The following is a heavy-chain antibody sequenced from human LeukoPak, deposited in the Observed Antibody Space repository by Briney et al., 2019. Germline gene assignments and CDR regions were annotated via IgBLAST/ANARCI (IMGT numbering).Heavy chain of an antibody. J-gene: IGHJ4*02. D-gene: IGHD3-3*01. Sequence: GGSLRLSCAASGFSLSNSAMSWVRQAPGKGLEWVSLIIASSGSTFYADSVKGRFTISRDNSKNTLYLQMNSLRAEDTAVYYCAKGAYDFIEMGYFDYWGQGTLVTVSS. CDR3: AKGAYDFIEMGYFDY. CDR2: IIASSGST. V-gene: IGHV3-23*01. CDR1: GFSLSNSA.